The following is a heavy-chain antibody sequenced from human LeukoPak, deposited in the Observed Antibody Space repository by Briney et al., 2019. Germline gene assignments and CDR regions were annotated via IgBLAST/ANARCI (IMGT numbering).Heavy chain of an antibody. V-gene: IGHV3-7*01. Sequence: TGGSLSLSRDASGFIVDNYWMTWVRQAPGGWRGWVTNLKADGSVKRHAAAVRGRFNVSRDNSESFVFLHMSSLKAEDSAVYYCARDERAGHYIYWGQGILVTVSS. J-gene: IGHJ4*02. D-gene: IGHD4-11*01. CDR2: LKADGSVK. CDR1: GFIVDNYW. CDR3: ARDERAGHYIY.